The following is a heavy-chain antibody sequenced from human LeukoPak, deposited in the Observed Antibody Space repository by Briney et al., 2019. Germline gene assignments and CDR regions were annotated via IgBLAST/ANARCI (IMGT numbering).Heavy chain of an antibody. CDR2: INHSGST. CDR3: ARLYIGGYSRSINYNWFDL. CDR1: GGSFSGYY. Sequence: SETLSLTCAVYGGSFSGYYWSWIRQPPGKGLEWIGEINHSGSTNYNPSIQSRVTISVDTSKNQFSLNLTSVTAADTAVYYCARLYIGGYSRSINYNWFDLWGQGTLVSVSS. V-gene: IGHV4-34*01. J-gene: IGHJ5*02. D-gene: IGHD6-13*01.